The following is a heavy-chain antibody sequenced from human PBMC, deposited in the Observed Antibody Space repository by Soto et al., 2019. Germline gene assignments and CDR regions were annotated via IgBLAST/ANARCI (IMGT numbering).Heavy chain of an antibody. Sequence: GGSLRLSCAASGFTFSSYDMQWVRQVTGKGLEWVSSIGKGGDTYYADSVKGRFTISRENAKNSLYLQMSSLRAGDTAVYYCVRDPAGHGMDVWGQWTTGTVSS. CDR3: VRDPAGHGMDV. CDR1: GFTFSSYD. V-gene: IGHV3-13*01. CDR2: IGKGGDT. J-gene: IGHJ6*02. D-gene: IGHD3-10*01.